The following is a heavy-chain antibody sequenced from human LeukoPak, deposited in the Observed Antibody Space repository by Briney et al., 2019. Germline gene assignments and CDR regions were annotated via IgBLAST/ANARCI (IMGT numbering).Heavy chain of an antibody. D-gene: IGHD6-13*01. CDR1: GFTFSSYS. CDR3: ARVGVAAAAN. Sequence: GGSLRLSCAASGFTFSSYSMNWVRQAPVKGLEWVSSISSSSSYIYYADSVKGRFTISRDNAKNSLYLQMNSLRAEDTAVYYCARVGVAAAANWGQGTLVTVSS. V-gene: IGHV3-21*01. J-gene: IGHJ4*02. CDR2: ISSSSSYI.